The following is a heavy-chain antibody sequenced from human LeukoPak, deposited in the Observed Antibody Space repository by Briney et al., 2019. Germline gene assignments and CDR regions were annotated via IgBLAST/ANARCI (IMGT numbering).Heavy chain of an antibody. CDR3: ARTTHIVVVTAVDAFDI. Sequence: GQSLQISCKGSGFSFSGYWIGWVRQRPGKGLEWMGIIYPADSNSRYSPSFQGQVTISADKSINTAYLQWSSLKASDTAMYYCARTTHIVVVTAVDAFDIWGQGTMVTVSS. V-gene: IGHV5-51*01. J-gene: IGHJ3*02. CDR2: IYPADSNS. CDR1: GFSFSGYW. D-gene: IGHD2-21*02.